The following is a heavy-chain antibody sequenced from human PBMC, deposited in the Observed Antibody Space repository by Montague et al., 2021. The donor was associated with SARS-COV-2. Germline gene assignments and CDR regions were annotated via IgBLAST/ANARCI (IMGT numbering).Heavy chain of an antibody. CDR2: IYSGGTVSYSGTT. Sequence: SETLSLTCSVSGDSIGSKGYYWDWIRQSPGKGLEWIGTIYSGGTVSYSGTTYYNPSLKSRVTISVDTPKNEFSLRLSSVTASDTAVYYCARLYIQKTLVGASRRRWFDPWGQGTLVTVSS. CDR3: ARLYIQKTLVGASRRRWFDP. J-gene: IGHJ5*02. CDR1: GDSIGSKGYY. V-gene: IGHV4-39*01. D-gene: IGHD1-26*01.